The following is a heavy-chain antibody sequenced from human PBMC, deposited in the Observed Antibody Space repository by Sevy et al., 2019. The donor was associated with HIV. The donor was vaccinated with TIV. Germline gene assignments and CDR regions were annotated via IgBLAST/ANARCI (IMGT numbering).Heavy chain of an antibody. CDR3: ANLGYSGYDYFDY. CDR2: IRYDGSNK. Sequence: GGSLRLSCAASGFTFSSYGMHWVRQAPGKGLEWVAFIRYDGSNKYYADSVKGRFTISRENSKNTLYLQMNSLRAEDTAVYYCANLGYSGYDYFDYWGQGTLVTVSS. CDR1: GFTFSSYG. J-gene: IGHJ4*02. D-gene: IGHD5-12*01. V-gene: IGHV3-30*02.